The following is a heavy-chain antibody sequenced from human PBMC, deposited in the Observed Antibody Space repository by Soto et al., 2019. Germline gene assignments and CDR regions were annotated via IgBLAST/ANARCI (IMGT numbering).Heavy chain of an antibody. D-gene: IGHD1-7*01. CDR3: ARDPAQDNWNYKDEEGY. Sequence: QVQLVQSGAEVKKPGSSVKVSCKASGGTFSSYAISWVRQAPGQGLEWMGGIIPIFGTANYAQKFQGRDTSTANQSTSVAYMELSSLRSEDTAVYYCARDPAQDNWNYKDEEGYWGQGTLVTVSS. J-gene: IGHJ4*02. CDR1: GGTFSSYA. V-gene: IGHV1-69*12. CDR2: IIPIFGTA.